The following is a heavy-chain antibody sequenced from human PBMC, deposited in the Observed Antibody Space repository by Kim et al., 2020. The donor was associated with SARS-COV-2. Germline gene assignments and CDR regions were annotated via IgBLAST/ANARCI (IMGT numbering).Heavy chain of an antibody. CDR3: ARAAGGQSGLDF. J-gene: IGHJ4*02. Sequence: SQTLSLTCVISGDSVSSNIATWNWVRQSPSRGLEWLGRTYYRSRWLNEYATSVKSRITINPDTPKNQFSLQLSSVTPEDTAVYYCARAAGGQSGLDFWDQGTLVTVSS. CDR1: GDSVSSNIAT. D-gene: IGHD6-13*01. CDR2: TYYRSRWLN. V-gene: IGHV6-1*01.